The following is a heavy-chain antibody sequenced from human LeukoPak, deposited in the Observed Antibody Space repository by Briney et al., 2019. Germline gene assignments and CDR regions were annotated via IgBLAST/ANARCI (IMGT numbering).Heavy chain of an antibody. J-gene: IGHJ4*02. CDR3: ASVSYYYDSSGYDNSGFDY. CDR2: MNPNSGVT. Sequence: ASVKVSCKASGYTFTSYDINWVRQASGQGLEWMGWMNPNSGVTGYAQKFQGRVSMLRDTSIGTAYMAMRSLRYEGTAVYYCASVSYYYDSSGYDNSGFDYWGQGTLVTVSS. CDR1: GYTFTSYD. V-gene: IGHV1-8*01. D-gene: IGHD3-22*01.